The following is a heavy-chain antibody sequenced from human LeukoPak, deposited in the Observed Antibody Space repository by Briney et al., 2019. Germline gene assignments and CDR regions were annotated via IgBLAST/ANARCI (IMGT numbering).Heavy chain of an antibody. CDR2: IYHSGST. CDR3: ARHYYDSPGAFDI. CDR1: GGSISSGGYY. V-gene: IGHV4-30-2*01. Sequence: SQTLSLTCTVSGGSISSGGYYWSWIRQPPGKGLEWIGYIYHSGSTYYNPSLKSRVTISVDRSKNQFSLKLSSVTAADTAVYYCARHYYDSPGAFDIWGQGTMVTVSS. J-gene: IGHJ3*02. D-gene: IGHD3-22*01.